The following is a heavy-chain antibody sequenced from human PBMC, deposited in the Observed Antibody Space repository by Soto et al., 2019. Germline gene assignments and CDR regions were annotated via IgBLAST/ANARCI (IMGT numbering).Heavy chain of an antibody. V-gene: IGHV4-39*01. J-gene: IGHJ4*02. CDR2: IYYSGST. Sequence: SQTLSLTCTVSGGSISSSSYYWGWIRQPPGKGLEWIGSIYYSGSTYYNPSLKSRVTISVDTSKNQFSLKLSSVTAADTAVYYCARVGYSYGYSGWYFDYWGQGTLVTVSS. CDR1: GGSISSSSYY. CDR3: ARVGYSYGYSGWYFDY. D-gene: IGHD5-18*01.